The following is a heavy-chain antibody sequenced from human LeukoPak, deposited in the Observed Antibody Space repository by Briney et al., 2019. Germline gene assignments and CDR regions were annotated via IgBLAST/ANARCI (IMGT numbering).Heavy chain of an antibody. J-gene: IGHJ6*03. D-gene: IGHD1-26*01. CDR1: GFTFSSYS. Sequence: GGSLRLSCAASGFTFSSYSITWVRQAPGKGLGWVSSITSTSSYINYADSAKGPFTISRDNAKNSVYLQMNSLRAEDTAVYYCARVLFGATTIIYYYYYMDVWGKGTTVTVSS. CDR2: ITSTSSYI. V-gene: IGHV3-21*01. CDR3: ARVLFGATTIIYYYYYMDV.